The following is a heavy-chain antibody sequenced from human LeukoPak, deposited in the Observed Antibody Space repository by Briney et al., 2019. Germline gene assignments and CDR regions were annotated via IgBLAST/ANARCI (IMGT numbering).Heavy chain of an antibody. V-gene: IGHV3-30*04. D-gene: IGHD2/OR15-2a*01. Sequence: GGSLRLSCAASGFTFSSYAMHWVRQAPGKGLEWVAVISYDGSNKYYADSVKGRCTIYRDSSKKTLYLQLNSLRAEDTAVYSRARGSTFSWLYSYYGMDVWGQGTTVTVSS. J-gene: IGHJ6*02. CDR1: GFTFSSYA. CDR3: ARGSTFSWLYSYYGMDV. CDR2: ISYDGSNK.